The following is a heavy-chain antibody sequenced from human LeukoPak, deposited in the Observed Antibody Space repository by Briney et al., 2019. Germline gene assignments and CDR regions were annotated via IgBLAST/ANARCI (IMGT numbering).Heavy chain of an antibody. CDR3: ARELGYCSGGSCSGYYYGMDV. D-gene: IGHD2-15*01. J-gene: IGHJ6*02. CDR1: GFTFSSYS. V-gene: IGHV3-48*04. Sequence: PGGSLRLSCAAYGFTFSSYSMNWVRQAPGKGLEWVSYISSSSSTIYYADSVKGRFTISRDNAKNSLYLQMNSLRAEDTAVYYCARELGYCSGGSCSGYYYGMDVWGQGTTVTVSS. CDR2: ISSSSSTI.